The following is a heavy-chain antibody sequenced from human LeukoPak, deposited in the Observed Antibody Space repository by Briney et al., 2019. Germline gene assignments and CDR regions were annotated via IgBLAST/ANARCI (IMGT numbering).Heavy chain of an antibody. V-gene: IGHV4-39*01. J-gene: IGHJ5*02. CDR1: GGSISSNSYY. Sequence: SSETLSLTCAVSGGSISSNSYYWGWIRQPPGKGLEWIGSIYYSGSTYYNPSLKSRVTISVDTSKNQFSLKLSSVTAADTAVYYCARPHHHYYDSSGYYWFDPWGQGTLVTVSS. CDR2: IYYSGST. D-gene: IGHD3-22*01. CDR3: ARPHHHYYDSSGYYWFDP.